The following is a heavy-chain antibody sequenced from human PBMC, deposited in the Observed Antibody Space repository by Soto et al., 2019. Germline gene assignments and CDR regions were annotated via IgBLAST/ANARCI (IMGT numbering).Heavy chain of an antibody. J-gene: IGHJ4*02. CDR1: GGSISSSSYY. CDR2: IYYSGST. Sequence: QLQLQESGPGLVKPSETLSLTCTVSGGSISSSSYYWGWIRQPPGKGLEWIGSIYYSGSTYYNPSLESRLTISVDTSKNQFSLNLSSVTAADTAVYYCARHTPAISISDHWGQGTLVTVSS. V-gene: IGHV4-39*01. D-gene: IGHD2-15*01. CDR3: ARHTPAISISDH.